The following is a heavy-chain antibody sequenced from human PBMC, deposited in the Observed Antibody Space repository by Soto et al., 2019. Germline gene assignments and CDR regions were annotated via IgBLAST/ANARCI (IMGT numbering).Heavy chain of an antibody. CDR1: GFTFSDYY. V-gene: IGHV3-11*01. CDR2: ISSSDNII. Sequence: GGSLRLSCAASGFTFSDYYMSWIRQAPGKGLEWVAYISSSDNIIYYADSVKGRLTISRDNAKNSLYLQMNSLRAEDTAVYYCARDLGYYDSSGYFDYWGQGTLVTVSS. J-gene: IGHJ4*02. CDR3: ARDLGYYDSSGYFDY. D-gene: IGHD3-22*01.